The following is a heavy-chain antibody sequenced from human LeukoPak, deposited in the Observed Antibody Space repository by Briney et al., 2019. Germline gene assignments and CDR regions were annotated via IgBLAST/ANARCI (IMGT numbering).Heavy chain of an antibody. CDR2: IIPIFGTA. J-gene: IGHJ4*02. D-gene: IGHD3-22*01. CDR1: VGTVSSYA. V-gene: IGHV1-69*06. CDR3: ARAVISGYYPYYFDY. Sequence: GASVKVSCKASVGTVSSYAISWVRQAPGQGLEWMGGIIPIFGTANYAQKFQGRVTITADKSTSTAYMELSSLRSEDTAVYYCARAVISGYYPYYFDYWGQGTLVTVSS.